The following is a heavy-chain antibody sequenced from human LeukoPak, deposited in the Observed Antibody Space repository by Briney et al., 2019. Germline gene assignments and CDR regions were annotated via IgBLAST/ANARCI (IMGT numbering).Heavy chain of an antibody. CDR2: IIPIFGIA. J-gene: IGHJ6*02. CDR1: GGTFSSYA. V-gene: IGHV1-69*04. Sequence: GSSVKVSCKASGGTFSSYAISWVRQAPGQGLEWMGRIIPIFGIANYAQKFQGRVTITADKSTSTAYMELSSLRSEDTAVYYCASTPRPGDPVDYGMDVWGQGTTVTVSS. CDR3: ASTPRPGDPVDYGMDV.